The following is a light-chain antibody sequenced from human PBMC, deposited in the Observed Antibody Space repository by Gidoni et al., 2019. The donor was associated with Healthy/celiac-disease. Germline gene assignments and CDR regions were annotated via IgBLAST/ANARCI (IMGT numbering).Light chain of an antibody. V-gene: IGLV3-1*01. CDR2: QDS. CDR1: KLGDKY. CDR3: QAWDSSTEGV. J-gene: IGLJ1*01. Sequence: SYELTQPPSVSVSPGQTASITCSVDKLGDKYACWYQQKPGQSPVLVIYQDSKRPSGIPERFSGSNSGNTATLTISGTQAMDEADYYCQAWDSSTEGVFGTGTKVTVL.